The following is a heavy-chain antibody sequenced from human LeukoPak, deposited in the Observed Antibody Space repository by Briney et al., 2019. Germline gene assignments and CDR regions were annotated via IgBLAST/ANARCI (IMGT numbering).Heavy chain of an antibody. D-gene: IGHD5-18*01. CDR1: VFTFSTYR. CDR3: ARDRGYSYGFDY. Sequence: GVSLRLSCAASVFTFSTYRMNWVRQAPGKGLEWVSSINSSSSFIYYADSVKGRFPISRDKAKTSPYLQINSMRAEDTAVYYCARDRGYSYGFDYWGQGTLVTVSS. CDR2: INSSSSFI. J-gene: IGHJ4*02. V-gene: IGHV3-21*01.